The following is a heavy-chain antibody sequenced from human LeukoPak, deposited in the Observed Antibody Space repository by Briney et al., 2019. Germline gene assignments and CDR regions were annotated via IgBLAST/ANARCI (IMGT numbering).Heavy chain of an antibody. Sequence: SVKVSCKASGGTFSIYAISWVRQAPGQGLEWMGRIIPILGIANYAQKFQGRVTITADKSTSTAYMELSSLRSEDTAVYYCARGPSGSLGYWGQGTLVTVSS. CDR1: GGTFSIYA. CDR2: IIPILGIA. V-gene: IGHV1-69*04. J-gene: IGHJ4*02. CDR3: ARGPSGSLGY. D-gene: IGHD1-26*01.